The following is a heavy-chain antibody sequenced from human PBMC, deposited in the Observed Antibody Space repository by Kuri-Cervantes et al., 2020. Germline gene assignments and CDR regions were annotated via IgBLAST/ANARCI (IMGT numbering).Heavy chain of an antibody. CDR3: ASTSPFDY. D-gene: IGHD4-11*01. CDR2: ISGSGGST. Sequence: GESPKISCAASGFTFDDYAMHWVRQAPGKGLEWVSAISGSGGSTYYADSVKGRFTISRDNSKNTLYLQMNSLRAEDTAVYYCASTSPFDYWGQGTLVPGAS. CDR1: GFTFDDYA. V-gene: IGHV3-23*01. J-gene: IGHJ4*02.